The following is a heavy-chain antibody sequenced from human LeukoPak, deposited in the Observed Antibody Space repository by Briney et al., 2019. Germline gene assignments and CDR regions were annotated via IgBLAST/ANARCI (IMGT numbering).Heavy chain of an antibody. CDR2: IYYSGST. Sequence: PSETLSLTCTVSGGSISSGGYYWSWIRQHPGKGLEWIGYIYYSGSTYYNPSLKSRVTISVDTSKNQFSLKLSSVTAADTAVYYCASQVVVAARGISFDRWGQGTLVTVSS. CDR1: GGSISSGGYY. D-gene: IGHD2-15*01. V-gene: IGHV4-31*03. CDR3: ASQVVVAARGISFDR. J-gene: IGHJ5*02.